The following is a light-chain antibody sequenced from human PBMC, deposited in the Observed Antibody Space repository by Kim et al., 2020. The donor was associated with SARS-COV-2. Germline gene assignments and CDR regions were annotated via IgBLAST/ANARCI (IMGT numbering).Light chain of an antibody. Sequence: GQTISISCSGRTANLGNPYASWYQTLPGTAPKLLIYEDDKRPSGIPDRFSASKSGTSATLAITGLLTGDEAEYYCGAWDTSLDAYVFGPGTKVTVL. CDR2: EDD. CDR1: TANLGNPY. J-gene: IGLJ1*01. CDR3: GAWDTSLDAYV. V-gene: IGLV1-51*01.